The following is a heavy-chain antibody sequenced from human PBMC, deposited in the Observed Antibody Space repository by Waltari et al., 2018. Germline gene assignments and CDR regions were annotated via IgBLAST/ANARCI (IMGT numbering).Heavy chain of an antibody. CDR1: GGTFSSYA. Sequence: QVQLVQSGAAVKKPGSSVKVSCKASGGTFSSYAISWVRQAPGQGLEWIGEINHSGSTNYNPSLKSRITISLDTSKNQFSLKVNSVTAADTAVYYCARRYSSSWFGFENWFDPWGQGTLVTVSS. CDR2: INHSGST. CDR3: ARRYSSSWFGFENWFDP. V-gene: IGHV4-34*01. J-gene: IGHJ5*02. D-gene: IGHD6-13*01.